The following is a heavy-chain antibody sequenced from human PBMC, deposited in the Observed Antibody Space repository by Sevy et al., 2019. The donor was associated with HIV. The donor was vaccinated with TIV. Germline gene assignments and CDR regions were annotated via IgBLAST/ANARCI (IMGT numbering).Heavy chain of an antibody. Sequence: GGSLRLSCAVSGFSFDSYGMTWVRQAPGKGLEWVSGISGSGTRTYYADSVKGRFSISRDNSKNRLYLQMNSLRSEDTAIYYCAKEGGGHYDPDEIGYYFYYYNMDVWGKGTTVIVSS. D-gene: IGHD3-22*01. J-gene: IGHJ6*03. CDR2: ISGSGTRT. CDR3: AKEGGGHYDPDEIGYYFYYYNMDV. V-gene: IGHV3-23*01. CDR1: GFSFDSYG.